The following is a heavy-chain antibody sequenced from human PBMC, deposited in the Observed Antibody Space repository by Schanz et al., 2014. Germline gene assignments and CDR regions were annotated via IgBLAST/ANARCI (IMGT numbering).Heavy chain of an antibody. CDR2: ISGSGVST. V-gene: IGHV3-23*01. CDR1: GFTFSSYA. Sequence: EMQLLESGGGLAQPGGSLRLSCAASGFTFSSYAMSWVRQAPGKGLEWISAISGSGVSTHYADSVKGRFTISRDNSKSTLYLQVNSLRAEDTAVYYCAKHVRSLTGNDYWGQGTLVTVSS. J-gene: IGHJ4*02. D-gene: IGHD3-9*01. CDR3: AKHVRSLTGNDY.